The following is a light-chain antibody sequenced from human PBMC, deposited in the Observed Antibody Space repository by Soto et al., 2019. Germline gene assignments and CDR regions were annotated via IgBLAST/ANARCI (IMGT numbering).Light chain of an antibody. V-gene: IGLV2-23*02. CDR3: CSYAGSTTPTYV. Sequence: QSALTQPASVSGSPGQSITISCTGTHSDVGSYNLVSWYQQHPGKAPKVIIYEVSERPSGVSDRFSSSKSGNTASLMISGLQAEDEADYYCCSYAGSTTPTYVFGSGTKVTVL. CDR2: EVS. CDR1: HSDVGSYNL. J-gene: IGLJ1*01.